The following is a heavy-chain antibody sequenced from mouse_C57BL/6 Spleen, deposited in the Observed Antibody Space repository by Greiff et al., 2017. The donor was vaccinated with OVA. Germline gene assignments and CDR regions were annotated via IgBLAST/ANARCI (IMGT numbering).Heavy chain of an antibody. J-gene: IGHJ4*01. CDR2: ISYSGST. D-gene: IGHD1-3*01. CDR3: ARGGTNPMDY. CDR1: GYSITSGYD. V-gene: IGHV3-1*01. Sequence: EVQGVESGPGMVKPSQSLSLTCTVTGYSITSGYDWHWIRHFPGNKLEWMGYISYSGSTNYNPSLKSRTSITHDTSKNHFFLKLNSVTTEDTATYYCARGGTNPMDYWGQGTSVTVSS.